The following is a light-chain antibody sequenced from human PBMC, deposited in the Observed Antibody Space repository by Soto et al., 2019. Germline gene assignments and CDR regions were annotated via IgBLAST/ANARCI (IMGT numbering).Light chain of an antibody. J-gene: IGKJ1*01. V-gene: IGKV3-20*01. CDR2: GAS. Sequence: DIVLTQSPGTLYLSPGERATLSCRASQSVSSGYLAWYQQRPGQAPRLLIYGASTRATGIPDRFSGSGSGTDFTLTISRLEPEDFAVYYCQQYGSSPTTFGQGTKVDIK. CDR1: QSVSSGY. CDR3: QQYGSSPTT.